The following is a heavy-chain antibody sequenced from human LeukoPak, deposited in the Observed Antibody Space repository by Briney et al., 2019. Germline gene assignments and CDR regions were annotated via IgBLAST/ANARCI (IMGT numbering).Heavy chain of an antibody. J-gene: IGHJ5*02. CDR1: GGTFGSYA. Sequence: SVKVSCKASGGTFGSYAISWVRQAPGQGLEWMGGIIPIFGTANYAQKFQGRVTITADESTSTAYMELSSLRSEDTAVYYCARDFTIFGVVSKIQNWFDPWGQGTLVTVSS. V-gene: IGHV1-69*13. CDR2: IIPIFGTA. CDR3: ARDFTIFGVVSKIQNWFDP. D-gene: IGHD3-3*01.